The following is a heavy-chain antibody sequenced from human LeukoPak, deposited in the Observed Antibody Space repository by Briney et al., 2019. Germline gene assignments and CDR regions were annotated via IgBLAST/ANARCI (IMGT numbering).Heavy chain of an antibody. CDR2: ISGSGGST. CDR3: AKDIAARRGPDY. J-gene: IGHJ4*02. Sequence: PGGSLRLSCAASGFTFSSYAISWVRQAPGKGLEWVSGISGSGGSTYYADSMKGRFTISRDNSKNTLYLQMNSLRAEDTAVYYCAKDIAARRGPDYWGQGTLATVSS. V-gene: IGHV3-23*01. D-gene: IGHD6-6*01. CDR1: GFTFSSYA.